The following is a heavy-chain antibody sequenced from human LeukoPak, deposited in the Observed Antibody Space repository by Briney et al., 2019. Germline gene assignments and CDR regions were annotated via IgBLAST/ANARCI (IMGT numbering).Heavy chain of an antibody. Sequence: GGSLRPSCAASGFTFSSYSMNWVRQAPGKGLEWVSAISGSGGSTYYADSVKGRFTISRDNSKNTLYLQMNSLRAEDTAVYYCAKNLWGVHAFDIWGQGTMVTVSS. D-gene: IGHD3-10*01. CDR3: AKNLWGVHAFDI. CDR2: ISGSGGST. CDR1: GFTFSSYS. J-gene: IGHJ3*02. V-gene: IGHV3-23*01.